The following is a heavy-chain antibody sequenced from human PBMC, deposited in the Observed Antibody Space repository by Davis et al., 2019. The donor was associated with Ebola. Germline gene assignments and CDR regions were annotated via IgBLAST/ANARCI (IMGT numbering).Heavy chain of an antibody. V-gene: IGHV3-21*04. CDR3: ARDNAVAGTFDY. CDR2: ISSSSSYI. D-gene: IGHD6-19*01. CDR1: GFTFSSYS. J-gene: IGHJ4*02. Sequence: GESLKISCAASGFTFSSYSMNWVRQAPGKGLEWVSSISSSSSYIYYADSVKGRFTISRDNAKNSLYLQMNSLRAEDTAVYYCARDNAVAGTFDYWGQGTLVTVSS.